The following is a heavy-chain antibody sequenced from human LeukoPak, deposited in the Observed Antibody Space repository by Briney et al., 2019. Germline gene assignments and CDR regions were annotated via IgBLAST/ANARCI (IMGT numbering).Heavy chain of an antibody. J-gene: IGHJ4*02. CDR3: AMQATGGYSPVDF. V-gene: IGHV3-23*01. CDR1: RFTFGNHP. D-gene: IGHD5-18*01. CDR2: ISPSGDTT. Sequence: GGSLRLSCAASRFTFGNHPMSWVRQAPGKVLEWVAAISPSGDTTYYADSVRGRFTISRDNSRNTLYLQMSSLGVEDTAIYYCAMQATGGYSPVDFWGRGSLVTVSS.